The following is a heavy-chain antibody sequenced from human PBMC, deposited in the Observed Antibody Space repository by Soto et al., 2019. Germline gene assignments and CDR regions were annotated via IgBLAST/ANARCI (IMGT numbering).Heavy chain of an antibody. V-gene: IGHV1-69*01. J-gene: IGHJ6*02. CDR1: GGTFSSYA. CDR3: ALEWVDTTSTAYYYYGMDV. D-gene: IGHD5-18*01. Sequence: QVQLVQSGAEVKKPGSSVQVSCKASGGTFSSYAISWVRQAPGQGLEWMGGIIPIFGTANYAQKFQGRVTITADESTSTAYMELSSLRSEDTAVYYCALEWVDTTSTAYYYYGMDVWGQGTTVTVSS. CDR2: IIPIFGTA.